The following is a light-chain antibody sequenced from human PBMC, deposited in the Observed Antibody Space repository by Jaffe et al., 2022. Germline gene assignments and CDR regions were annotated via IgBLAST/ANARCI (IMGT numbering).Light chain of an antibody. V-gene: IGKV1-5*03. CDR2: KAS. CDR3: QQYNSYSRA. Sequence: DIQMTQSPSTLSASVGDRVTITCRASQSISGSLAWFQQKPGKAPKLLIYKASILKSGVPSRFSGSGSGTEFTLTINSLQPDDFATYYCQQYNSYSRAFGQGTKVEIK. J-gene: IGKJ1*01. CDR1: QSISGS.